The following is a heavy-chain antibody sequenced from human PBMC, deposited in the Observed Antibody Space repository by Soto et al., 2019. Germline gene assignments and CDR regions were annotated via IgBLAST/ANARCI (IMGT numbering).Heavy chain of an antibody. CDR3: AKGGRQWLVTSDFNY. V-gene: IGHV3-30*18. Sequence: VQLVESGGGVVQPGRSLRLSCAAAGFTFSDYAMHWVRQAPVKGLEWVAVASHDGRNTHYADSVKGRFTISRDSSKNTVSLEMTSLRAEDTAVYYCAKGGRQWLVTSDFNYWGQGALVTFSS. CDR2: ASHDGRNT. D-gene: IGHD6-19*01. CDR1: GFTFSDYA. J-gene: IGHJ4*02.